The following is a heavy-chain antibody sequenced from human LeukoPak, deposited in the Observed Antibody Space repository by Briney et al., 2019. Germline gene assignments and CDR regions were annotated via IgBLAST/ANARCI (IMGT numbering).Heavy chain of an antibody. Sequence: GGSLRLSCAASEFTFSSYEMNWVRQAPGKGLEWVSYISSSGCTIYYADSVKCRFTISRDNAKNSLYLQMNSLRAEDTAVYYCARDWGMDVWGQGTTVTVSS. J-gene: IGHJ6*02. CDR1: EFTFSSYE. CDR3: ARDWGMDV. CDR2: ISSSGCTI. V-gene: IGHV3-48*03.